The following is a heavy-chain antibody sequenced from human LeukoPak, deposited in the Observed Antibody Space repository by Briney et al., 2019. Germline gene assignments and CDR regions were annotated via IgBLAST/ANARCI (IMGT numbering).Heavy chain of an antibody. CDR3: AREGVRYDSSGYRKSGGFDY. J-gene: IGHJ4*02. CDR2: ISGSGGST. V-gene: IGHV3-23*01. CDR1: GFTFSSYA. Sequence: GGSLRLSCAASGFTFSSYAMSWVRQAPGKGLEWVSAISGSGGSTYYADSVKGRFTISRDNSNNTLYVQMNSLRTEDTAVYYCAREGVRYDSSGYRKSGGFDYWGQGTLVTVSS. D-gene: IGHD3-22*01.